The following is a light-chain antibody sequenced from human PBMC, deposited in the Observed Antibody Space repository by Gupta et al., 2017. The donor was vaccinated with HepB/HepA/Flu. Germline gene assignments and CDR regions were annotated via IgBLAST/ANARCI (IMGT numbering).Light chain of an antibody. Sequence: DIQMTQSHSTLSASVGDRVTITCRASQSVSTWLAWYQQKPGKAPKLLIYKASSLQSGVPSRFSGSGSETEFTLTISSLQPDDFAIYYCQQHNNYPLTFGGGTKVEIK. CDR2: KAS. CDR1: QSVSTW. CDR3: QQHNNYPLT. J-gene: IGKJ4*01. V-gene: IGKV1-5*03.